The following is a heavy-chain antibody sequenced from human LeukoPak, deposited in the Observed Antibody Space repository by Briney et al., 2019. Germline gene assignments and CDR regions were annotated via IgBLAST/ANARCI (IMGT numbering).Heavy chain of an antibody. CDR1: GFTYTTYW. Sequence: GGSLRLSCAASGFTYTTYWMHWVRQGPGKGLEWVSYIKSDGSSASYADSVKSRFTISRDNAKNTLDLQMNGLRAEGTAVDYCVRVKQSTDCSGYRWFDYWGQGVLVTVSS. V-gene: IGHV3-74*01. CDR3: VRVKQSTDCSGYRWFDY. CDR2: IKSDGSSA. J-gene: IGHJ4*02. D-gene: IGHD3-22*01.